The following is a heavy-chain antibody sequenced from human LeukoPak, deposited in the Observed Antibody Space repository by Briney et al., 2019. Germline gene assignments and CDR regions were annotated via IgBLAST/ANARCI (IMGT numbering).Heavy chain of an antibody. J-gene: IGHJ4*02. CDR2: ISAYNGNT. CDR3: ARDLRITMIVVVGY. CDR1: GYTLTSYG. Sequence: ASVKVSCKASGYTLTSYGISWVRQDPGQGLEWMGWISAYNGNTNYAQKLQGRVTMTTDTSTSTAYMELRSLRSDDPAVYYCARDLRITMIVVVGYWGQGTLVTVSS. V-gene: IGHV1-18*01. D-gene: IGHD3-22*01.